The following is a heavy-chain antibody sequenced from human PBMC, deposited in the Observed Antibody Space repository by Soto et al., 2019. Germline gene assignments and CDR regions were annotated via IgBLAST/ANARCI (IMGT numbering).Heavy chain of an antibody. J-gene: IGHJ5*02. D-gene: IGHD3-9*01. CDR1: GGSISSSNW. V-gene: IGHV4-4*02. Sequence: SETLSLTCAVSGGSISSSNWWSWVRQPPGKGLEWIGEIYHSGSTNYNPSLKSRVTISVDTSKNQFSLKLSSVTAADTAVYYCARYYDIFYWFDPWGQGTLVTVSS. CDR2: IYHSGST. CDR3: ARYYDIFYWFDP.